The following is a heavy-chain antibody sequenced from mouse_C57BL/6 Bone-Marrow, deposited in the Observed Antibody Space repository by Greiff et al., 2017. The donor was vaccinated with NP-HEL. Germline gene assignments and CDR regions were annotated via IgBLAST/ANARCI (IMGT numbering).Heavy chain of an antibody. V-gene: IGHV1-62-2*01. Sequence: VQLQQSGAELVKPGASVKLSCKASGYTFTEYTIHWVKQRPGQGLEWIGWFYPGSGSIKYNEKFKDKATLTADKSSSTVYMELSRLTSEDSAVYFGARDEGDGYLFDYWGQGTTLTVSS. CDR1: GYTFTEYT. CDR3: ARDEGDGYLFDY. D-gene: IGHD2-3*01. CDR2: FYPGSGSI. J-gene: IGHJ2*01.